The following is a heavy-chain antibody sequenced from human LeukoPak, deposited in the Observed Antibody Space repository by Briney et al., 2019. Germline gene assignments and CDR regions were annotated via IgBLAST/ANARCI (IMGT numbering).Heavy chain of an antibody. CDR1: GFTFTSSA. D-gene: IGHD3-3*01. CDR2: IVVGSGNT. V-gene: IGHV1-58*01. J-gene: IGHJ4*02. CDR3: AAEDSGDFWSGYYPSHY. Sequence: ASVKVSCKASGFTFTSSAVQWVRQARGQRLEWIGWIVVGSGNTNYAQKFQERVTITRDMSTSTAYMELSSLRSEDTAVYYCAAEDSGDFWSGYYPSHYWGQGTLVTVSS.